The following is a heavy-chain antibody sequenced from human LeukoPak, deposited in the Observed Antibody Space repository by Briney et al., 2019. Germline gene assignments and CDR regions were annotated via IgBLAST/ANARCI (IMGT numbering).Heavy chain of an antibody. J-gene: IGHJ4*02. D-gene: IGHD3-22*01. Sequence: SETLSLTCAVYGGSFSGYYWSWIRQPPGKGLEWIGEINHSGSTNYNPSLKSRVTISVDTSKNQFSLMLSSVTAADTAVYYCARAARYYYDSSGYYYYFDYWGQGTLVTVSS. CDR2: INHSGST. CDR3: ARAARYYYDSSGYYYYFDY. V-gene: IGHV4-34*01. CDR1: GGSFSGYY.